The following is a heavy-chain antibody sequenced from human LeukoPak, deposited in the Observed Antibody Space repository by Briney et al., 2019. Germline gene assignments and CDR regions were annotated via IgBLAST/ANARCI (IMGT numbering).Heavy chain of an antibody. D-gene: IGHD3-9*01. CDR3: AGGRSTYYDILTGCLFDY. CDR1: GGSFSGYY. V-gene: IGHV4-34*01. CDR2: INHSGST. Sequence: SETLSLTCAVYGGSFSGYYWSWIRQPPGKGLEWIGEINHSGSTNYNPSLKSRVTISVDTSKNQFSLKLSSVTAADTAVYYCAGGRSTYYDILTGCLFDYWGQGTLVTVSS. J-gene: IGHJ4*02.